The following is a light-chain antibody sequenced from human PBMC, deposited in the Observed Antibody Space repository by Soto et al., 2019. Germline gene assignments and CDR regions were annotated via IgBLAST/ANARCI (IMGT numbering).Light chain of an antibody. CDR2: DNT. CDR1: SSKIGTTYD. J-gene: IGLJ2*01. CDR3: QSFDSTLSVSI. Sequence: QSALTQPPSVSGAPGQRVTISCTGNSSKIGTTYDVHWYRLLPGTAPKLLIYDNTNRPSGVPDRFSGSKSGPSASLAITGLQAEDEADYYCQSFDSTLSVSIFGGGTQLTVL. V-gene: IGLV1-40*01.